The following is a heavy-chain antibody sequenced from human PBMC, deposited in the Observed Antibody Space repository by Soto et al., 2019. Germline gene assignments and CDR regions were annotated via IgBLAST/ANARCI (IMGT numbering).Heavy chain of an antibody. CDR3: ARTIAARPSGGSRFDY. D-gene: IGHD6-6*01. CDR2: ISSSSSYI. Sequence: PGGSLRLSCAASGFTFSSYSMNWVRQAPGKGLEWVSSISSSSSYIYYADSVKGRFTISRDNAKNSLYLQMNSLRAEDTAVYYCARTIAARPSGGSRFDYWGQGTLVTVSS. J-gene: IGHJ4*02. CDR1: GFTFSSYS. V-gene: IGHV3-21*01.